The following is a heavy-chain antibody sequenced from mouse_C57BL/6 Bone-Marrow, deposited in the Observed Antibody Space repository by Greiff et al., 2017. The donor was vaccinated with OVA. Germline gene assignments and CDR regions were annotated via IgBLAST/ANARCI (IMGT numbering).Heavy chain of an antibody. J-gene: IGHJ1*01. CDR1: GYTFTDYY. Sequence: VQLQQSGPELVKPGASVKISCKASGYTFTDYYMHWVKQSHGKSLAWIGDINPNNGGTSYNQTFKGTATLTVDQSSITAYVELRSLTSEDSAVYYGANDSGSCSWYVDVGGAGPTVTAPS. V-gene: IGHV1-26*01. CDR2: INPNNGGT. D-gene: IGHD1-1*01. CDR3: ANDSGSCSWYVDV.